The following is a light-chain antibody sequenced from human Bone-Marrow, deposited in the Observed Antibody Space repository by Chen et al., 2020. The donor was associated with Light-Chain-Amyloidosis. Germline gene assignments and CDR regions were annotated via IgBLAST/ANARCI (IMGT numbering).Light chain of an antibody. Sequence: SYDLTQPPSVSVSPGKTSWYTCSGDDLPTKYAYWYQQKPGQAPVLVIHRATERPSGISERFSGSSSGTTATLTISGVQAEDEADYHCQSADSSGTYEVIFGGGTKLTVL. CDR2: RAT. CDR1: DLPTKY. J-gene: IGLJ2*01. V-gene: IGLV3-25*03. CDR3: QSADSSGTYEVI.